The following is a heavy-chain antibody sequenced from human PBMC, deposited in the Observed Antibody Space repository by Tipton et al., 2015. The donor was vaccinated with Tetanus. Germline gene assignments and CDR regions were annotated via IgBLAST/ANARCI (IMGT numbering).Heavy chain of an antibody. J-gene: IGHJ5*02. CDR1: GGSVRSTNSY. CDR3: VRSSPIRVADKWGVGWFDP. V-gene: IGHV4-61*01. CDR2: IYYSGTT. Sequence: TLSLTCTVSGGSVRSTNSYWSWLRQPPGKGLEWIGYIYYSGTTKYNPSLKSRVTMSVDTSKNQFSLRLNSVTAADTAMYYCVRSSPIRVADKWGVGWFDPWGQGTLVTVSS. D-gene: IGHD6-19*01.